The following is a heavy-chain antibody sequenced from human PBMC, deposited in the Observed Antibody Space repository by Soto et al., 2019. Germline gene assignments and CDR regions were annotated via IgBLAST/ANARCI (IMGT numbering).Heavy chain of an antibody. V-gene: IGHV4-31*03. CDR2: IYYSGST. CDR3: ARDRYGSGSYYNHYYYYYYGMDV. CDR1: GGSISSGGYY. J-gene: IGHJ6*02. D-gene: IGHD3-10*01. Sequence: SETLSLTCTVSGGSISSGGYYWSWIRQHPGKGLEWIGYIYYSGSTYYNPSLKSRVTISVDTSKNQFSLKLSSVTAADTAVYYCARDRYGSGSYYNHYYYYYYGMDVWGQGTTVTVSS.